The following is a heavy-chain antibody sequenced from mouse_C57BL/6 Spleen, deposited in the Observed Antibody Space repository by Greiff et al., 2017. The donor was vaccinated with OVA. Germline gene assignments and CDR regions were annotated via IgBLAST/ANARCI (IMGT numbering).Heavy chain of an antibody. CDR3: ALTGTWGAY. CDR2: IDPEDGAT. CDR1: GFNIKDYY. J-gene: IGHJ3*01. Sequence: VQLKESGAELVKPGASVKLSCTASGFNIKDYYMHWVKQRTEQGLEWIGRIDPEDGATKYAPKFQGKGTITADTSSNTAYLRLSSLTSADTAVYYCALTGTWGAYWGQGTLVTVSA. D-gene: IGHD4-1*01. V-gene: IGHV14-2*01.